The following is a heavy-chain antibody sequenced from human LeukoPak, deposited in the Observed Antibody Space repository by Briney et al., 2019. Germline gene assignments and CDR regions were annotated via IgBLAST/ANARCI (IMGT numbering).Heavy chain of an antibody. CDR2: ISGSGGST. J-gene: IGHJ4*02. CDR1: GFTFSSYA. V-gene: IGHV3-23*01. Sequence: GESLRLSCAASGFTFSSYAMSWVRQAPGKGLEWVSAISGSGGSTYYADSVKGRFTISRDNSKNTLYLQMNSLRAEDTAVYYCAKGPRLMVRGVTSDYWGQGTLVTVSS. CDR3: AKGPRLMVRGVTSDY. D-gene: IGHD3-10*01.